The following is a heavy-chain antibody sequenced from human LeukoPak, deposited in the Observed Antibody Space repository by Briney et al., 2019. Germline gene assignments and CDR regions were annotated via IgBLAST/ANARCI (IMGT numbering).Heavy chain of an antibody. Sequence: PVASVKVSCKASGYTFTSYDINWVRQATGQGLEWMGWMNPNSGNTGYAQKFQGRVTMTRDTSISTAYMELSRLRSDDTAVYYCATPGHLYCSSTSCYSHENYYGMDVWGQGTTVTVSS. D-gene: IGHD2-2*01. CDR3: ATPGHLYCSSTSCYSHENYYGMDV. CDR2: MNPNSGNT. CDR1: GYTFTSYD. J-gene: IGHJ6*02. V-gene: IGHV1-8*01.